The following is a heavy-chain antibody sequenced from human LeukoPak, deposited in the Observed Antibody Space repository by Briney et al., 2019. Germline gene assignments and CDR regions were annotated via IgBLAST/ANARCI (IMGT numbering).Heavy chain of an antibody. CDR3: ARGQSGYDSSGHSFYYFDY. D-gene: IGHD3-22*01. CDR2: FYHSGST. J-gene: IGHJ4*02. Sequence: PSETLSLTCTVSGYSISSGYYWGWIRRPPGKGLEWIGSFYHSGSTYYDPSLKSRVTISVDTSKNQFSLKLSSVTAADTAVYYCARGQSGYDSSGHSFYYFDYWGQGTLVTVSS. CDR1: GYSISSGYY. V-gene: IGHV4-38-2*02.